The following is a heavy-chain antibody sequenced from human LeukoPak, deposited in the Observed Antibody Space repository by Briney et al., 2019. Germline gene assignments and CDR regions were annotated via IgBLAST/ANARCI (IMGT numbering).Heavy chain of an antibody. CDR1: GYTFTSYG. CDR2: IIPIFGTA. D-gene: IGHD3-22*01. V-gene: IGHV1-69*13. CDR3: AREMEITMIVVVTTPAFDI. J-gene: IGHJ3*02. Sequence: SVKVSCKASGYTFTSYGISWVRQAPGQGLEWMGGIIPIFGTANYAQKFQGRVTITADESTSTAYMELSSLRSEDTAVYYCAREMEITMIVVVTTPAFDIWGQGTMVTVSS.